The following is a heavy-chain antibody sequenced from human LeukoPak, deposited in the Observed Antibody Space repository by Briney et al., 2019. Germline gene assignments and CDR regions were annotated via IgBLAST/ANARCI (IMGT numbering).Heavy chain of an antibody. Sequence: PGGSLRLSCAASGFTFSSYEMNWVRQAPGKGLEWVSYISSSGSTIYYADSVKGRFTISRDNAKNSLYLQMNSLRAEDTAVYYCAKVGQLFVYYYYYMDVWGKGTTVTISS. D-gene: IGHD6-6*01. J-gene: IGHJ6*03. CDR3: AKVGQLFVYYYYYMDV. CDR1: GFTFSSYE. V-gene: IGHV3-48*03. CDR2: ISSSGSTI.